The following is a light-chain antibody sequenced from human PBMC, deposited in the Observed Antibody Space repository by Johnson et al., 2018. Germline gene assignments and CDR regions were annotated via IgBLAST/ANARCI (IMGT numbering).Light chain of an antibody. CDR2: ENN. CDR1: SSNIGNNY. Sequence: QSVLTQPPSVSAAPGQKVTISCSGSSSNIGNNYVSWYQQLPGTAPKLLIYENNKRPSGIPDRFSGSKSGPSATLGIPGPQTGDEADYYCGTWDSSLSAGNVFGTGTKVTVL. V-gene: IGLV1-51*02. CDR3: GTWDSSLSAGNV. J-gene: IGLJ1*01.